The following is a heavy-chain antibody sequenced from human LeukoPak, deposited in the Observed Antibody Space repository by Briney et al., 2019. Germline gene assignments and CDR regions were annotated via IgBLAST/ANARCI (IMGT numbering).Heavy chain of an antibody. CDR2: ISAYNGNT. D-gene: IGHD1-26*01. CDR3: ARVGELRAVGDAFDI. Sequence: ASVKVSCKASGYTFTSYGISWVRQAPGQGLEWMGWISAYNGNTNYAQKLQGRVTMTTDTSTSTAYMEPRSLRSDDTAVYYCARVGELRAVGDAFDIWGQGTMVTVSS. V-gene: IGHV1-18*01. CDR1: GYTFTSYG. J-gene: IGHJ3*02.